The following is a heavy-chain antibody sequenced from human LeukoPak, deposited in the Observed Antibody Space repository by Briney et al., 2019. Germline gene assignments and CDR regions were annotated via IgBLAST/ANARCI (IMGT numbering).Heavy chain of an antibody. V-gene: IGHV4-59*01. CDR3: ATGKETHYYDSSGSFDY. CDR1: GGSISSYY. D-gene: IGHD3-22*01. CDR2: IYYSGST. J-gene: IGHJ4*02. Sequence: SETLSLTCTVSGGSISSYYWSWIRQPPGKGLEWIGYIYYSGSTNYNPSPKSRVTISVDTSKNQFSLKLSSVTAADTAVYYCATGKETHYYDSSGSFDYWGQGTLVTVSS.